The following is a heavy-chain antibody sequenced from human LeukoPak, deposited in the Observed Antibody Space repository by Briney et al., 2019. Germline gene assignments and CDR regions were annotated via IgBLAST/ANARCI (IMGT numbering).Heavy chain of an antibody. CDR3: GGAKFYYYGMDV. J-gene: IGHJ6*02. Sequence: GGSLRLSCAASGLTFTNYTMNWVRQAPGKGLEWVSSISGSAAYKFYSDSVKGRFTISRDNAKKSLYLQMNSLRVEDTAVYYCGGAKFYYYGMDVWGQGTTVTVSS. V-gene: IGHV3-21*04. CDR2: ISGSAAYK. CDR1: GLTFTNYT.